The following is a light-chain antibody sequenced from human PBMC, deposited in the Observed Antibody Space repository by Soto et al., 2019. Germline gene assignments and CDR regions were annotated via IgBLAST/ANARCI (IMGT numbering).Light chain of an antibody. CDR3: SSYTSSSTPVV. Sequence: QSALTQPASVSGSPGQSITISCTGTSSDVGAYNYVSWYQQHPGKAPKLMIYAVSNRPSGVSNRFSGSMSGNTASLTISGLQAEDEADYYCSSYTSSSTPVVFGGGTKLTVL. V-gene: IGLV2-14*01. CDR2: AVS. CDR1: SSDVGAYNY. J-gene: IGLJ2*01.